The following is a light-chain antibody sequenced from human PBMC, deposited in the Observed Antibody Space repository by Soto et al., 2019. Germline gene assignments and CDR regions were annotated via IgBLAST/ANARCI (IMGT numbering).Light chain of an antibody. CDR2: SNN. CDR1: SSNIGSNT. J-gene: IGLJ2*01. Sequence: QSVLTQPPSASGTPGQRVTISCSGSSSNIGSNTVNWYQQLPGTAPKLLIYSNNQRPSGVPDRFSGSKSGTSASLAISGLLSEDEADYYCAAWDDSLNGVVFGGGTKLTFL. V-gene: IGLV1-44*01. CDR3: AAWDDSLNGVV.